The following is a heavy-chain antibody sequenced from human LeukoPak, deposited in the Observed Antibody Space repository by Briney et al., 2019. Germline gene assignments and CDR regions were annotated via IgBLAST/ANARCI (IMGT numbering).Heavy chain of an antibody. CDR2: ISGSGSRA. V-gene: IGHV3-23*01. CDR3: AKGSREWELLDAFDI. Sequence: PGGSLRLSCAASGFTFINYGMTWVRQAPGKGLEWVSGISGSGSRADYADSVKGRFTISRDNAKNTLYLQMNSLRAEDTAVYYCAKGSREWELLDAFDIWGQGTMVTVSS. CDR1: GFTFINYG. D-gene: IGHD1-26*01. J-gene: IGHJ3*02.